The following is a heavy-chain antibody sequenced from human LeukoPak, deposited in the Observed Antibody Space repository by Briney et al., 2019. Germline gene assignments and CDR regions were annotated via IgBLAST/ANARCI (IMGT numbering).Heavy chain of an antibody. J-gene: IGHJ6*04. V-gene: IGHV3-23*01. Sequence: PGGSLRLSCAASGFTFSSYAMSWVRQAPGKGLEWVSAISGSGGITYYADSVKGRFTISRDNSKTTLYLQMNSLRAEDTAVYYCAKAIKYCSSTSCLAPHHYGMDVRGKGTTVTVSS. D-gene: IGHD2-2*01. CDR2: ISGSGGIT. CDR3: AKAIKYCSSTSCLAPHHYGMDV. CDR1: GFTFSSYA.